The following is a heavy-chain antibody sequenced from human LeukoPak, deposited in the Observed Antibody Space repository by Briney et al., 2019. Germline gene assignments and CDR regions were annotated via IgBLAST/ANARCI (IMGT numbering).Heavy chain of an antibody. J-gene: IGHJ6*03. CDR2: ISSSSSYI. CDR3: ARVYCSSISCYGYMDV. CDR1: GFTFSSYS. D-gene: IGHD2-2*01. V-gene: IGHV3-21*01. Sequence: KTGGSLRLSCAASGFTFSSYSMNWVRQAPGKGLEWVSCISSSSSYIYNADSVKGRFTISRDNSKNTLYLQMNSLRAEDTAVYYCARVYCSSISCYGYMDVWGKGTTVTVSS.